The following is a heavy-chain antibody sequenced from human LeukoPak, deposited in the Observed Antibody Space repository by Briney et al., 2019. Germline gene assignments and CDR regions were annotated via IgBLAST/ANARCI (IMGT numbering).Heavy chain of an antibody. V-gene: IGHV1-69*13. CDR3: ARDRGGTREDENFQL. CDR2: IIPIFGTA. CDR1: GGTFSSYA. D-gene: IGHD3-10*01. J-gene: IGHJ1*01. Sequence: GASVKVSCKASGGTFSSYAISWVRQAPGQGLEWMGGIIPIFGTANYAQKFQGRVTITADESTSTAYMELSSLRSEDTAVYYCARDRGGTREDENFQLWGQGTLVTVSS.